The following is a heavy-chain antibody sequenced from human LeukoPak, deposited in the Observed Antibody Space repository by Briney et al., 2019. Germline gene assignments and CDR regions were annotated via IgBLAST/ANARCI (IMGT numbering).Heavy chain of an antibody. V-gene: IGHV4-34*01. J-gene: IGHJ4*02. Sequence: SETLSLTCAVYGGSFSGYYWSWIRQPPGKGLEWIGEINHSGSTNYNPSLKSRVTISVDTSKNQFSLKLSSVTAADTAVYYCARLRAERITMIVVVITSYYFDYWGQGTLVTVSS. D-gene: IGHD3-22*01. CDR3: ARLRAERITMIVVVITSYYFDY. CDR1: GGSFSGYY. CDR2: INHSGST.